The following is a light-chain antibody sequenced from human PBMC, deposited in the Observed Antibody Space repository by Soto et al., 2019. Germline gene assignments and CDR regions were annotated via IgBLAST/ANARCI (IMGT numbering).Light chain of an antibody. CDR2: EAS. CDR3: QKVHSFPWT. J-gene: IGKJ1*01. V-gene: IGKV1-5*03. Sequence: DIRMTQSPSTLSASVGDRVTITCRASQSITSWLAWYQQRPGKVPKLLIFEASALETGVPSRFTGSGSGTEFTLTHRHLPPHDFAIYFCQKVHSFPWTFRQGTNVEIK. CDR1: QSITSW.